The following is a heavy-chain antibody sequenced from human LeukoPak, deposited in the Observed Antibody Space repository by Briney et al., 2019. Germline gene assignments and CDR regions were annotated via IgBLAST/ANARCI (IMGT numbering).Heavy chain of an antibody. D-gene: IGHD2-21*02. CDR3: ARDCGGDCYPRYYYGMDV. CDR2: IYYSGGT. J-gene: IGHJ6*02. CDR1: GGSISSGGYN. Sequence: SQTLSLTCTVSGGSISSGGYNWSWIRQHPGKGLEWIGCIYYSGGTYYNPSLRSRVTMSVDTSKNQFSLDLSSVTAVDTAVYYCARDCGGDCYPRYYYGMDVWGQGTTVTVSS. V-gene: IGHV4-31*03.